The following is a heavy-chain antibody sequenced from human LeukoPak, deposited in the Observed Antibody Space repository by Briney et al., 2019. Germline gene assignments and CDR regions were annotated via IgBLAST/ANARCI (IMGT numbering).Heavy chain of an antibody. CDR1: GFTFSSYA. CDR3: ARDNVAATTFDLGY. V-gene: IGHV3-30-3*01. D-gene: IGHD2-15*01. J-gene: IGHJ4*02. Sequence: PGRSLRLSCAASGFTFSSYAMHWVRQAPGKGLEWVAVISYDGSNKYYADSVKGRFTISRDNSKNTLYLQMNSLRAEDTAVYYCARDNVAATTFDLGYWGQGTLVTVSS. CDR2: ISYDGSNK.